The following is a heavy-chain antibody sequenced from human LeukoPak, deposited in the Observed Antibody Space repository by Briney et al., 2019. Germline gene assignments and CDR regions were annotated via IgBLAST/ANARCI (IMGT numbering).Heavy chain of an antibody. CDR3: ARYCSSTSCRWFDP. Sequence: PSETLSLPCTVSGGSISRGGYYWSWIRQHPGKGLEWIGYIYYSGSIYYNPSLKSHVTLSVYTTKNQLSLKPSSVTAADTAVYYCARYCSSTSCRWFDPWGQGTLVTVSS. CDR1: GGSISRGGYY. V-gene: IGHV4-31*01. J-gene: IGHJ5*02. CDR2: IYYSGSI. D-gene: IGHD2-2*01.